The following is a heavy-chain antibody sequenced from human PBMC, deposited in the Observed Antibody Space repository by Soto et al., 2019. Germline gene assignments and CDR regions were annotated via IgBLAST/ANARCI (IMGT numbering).Heavy chain of an antibody. CDR3: ATTDTAMATPYYGMDV. J-gene: IGHJ6*02. D-gene: IGHD5-18*01. V-gene: IGHV1-2*02. CDR2: INPNSGGT. Sequence: ASVKVSCKASGYTFTDYYMHWVRQAPGQGLEWMGWINPNSGGTNYAQKFQGRVTMTRDTSISTAYMELSRLRSDDTAIYYCATTDTAMATPYYGMDVWGQGTKVTVYS. CDR1: GYTFTDYY.